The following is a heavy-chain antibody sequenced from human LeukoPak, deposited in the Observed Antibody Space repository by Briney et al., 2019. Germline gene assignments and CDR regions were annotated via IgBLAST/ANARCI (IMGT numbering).Heavy chain of an antibody. V-gene: IGHV1-18*01. Sequence: ASVKVSCKTSAYTFSNYGLNWVRQAPGQGLEWMGWISAYNGNTKYAQKFQGRFTMTTDTSTGTAYMELRSLTSDDTAVYYCARDLDGSGSYYTDYWGQGTLVTVSS. CDR3: ARDLDGSGSYYTDY. D-gene: IGHD3-10*01. CDR2: ISAYNGNT. J-gene: IGHJ4*02. CDR1: AYTFSNYG.